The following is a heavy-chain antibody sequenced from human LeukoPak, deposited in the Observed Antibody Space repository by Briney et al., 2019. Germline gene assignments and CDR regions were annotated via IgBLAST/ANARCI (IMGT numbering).Heavy chain of an antibody. CDR1: GGSFSGYY. CDR2: INHSGST. D-gene: IGHD3-22*01. Sequence: PSETLSLPCAVYGGSFSGYYWSWLHQPPGKGLEWIGEINHSGSTNYDPSLKSRVTISVDTSKNQFSLKLSSVTAADTAVYYCARSAYYYDSSGYRYNWFDPWGQGTLVTVSS. CDR3: ARSAYYYDSSGYRYNWFDP. J-gene: IGHJ5*02. V-gene: IGHV4-34*01.